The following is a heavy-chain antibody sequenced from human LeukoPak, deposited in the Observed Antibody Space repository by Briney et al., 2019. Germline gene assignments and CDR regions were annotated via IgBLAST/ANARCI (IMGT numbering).Heavy chain of an antibody. J-gene: IGHJ4*02. CDR2: IKRDGSEK. V-gene: IGHV3-7*01. Sequence: QTGGSLRLSCAASGFTFSSYWMSWVRQAPGKGLEWVANIKRDGSEKYYVDSVKGRFTISRDNAKNSLYLQMNSLRAEDTAVYYCARETGTAIFGVVTARDFDYWGQGTLVTVSS. CDR3: ARETGTAIFGVVTARDFDY. CDR1: GFTFSSYW. D-gene: IGHD3-3*01.